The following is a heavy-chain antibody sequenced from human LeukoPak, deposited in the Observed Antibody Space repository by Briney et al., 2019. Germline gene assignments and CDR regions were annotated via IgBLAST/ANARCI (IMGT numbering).Heavy chain of an antibody. V-gene: IGHV4-39*01. CDR1: GDSISSNTHY. CDR3: ARQPYYYYMDV. CDR2: IYYSGNT. Sequence: SETLSLTCTVSGDSISSNTHYWGWIRQSPGKGLEWIGSIYYSGNTYYNPSLESRVTMSIDTSKNQFSLNLRSVTAADTAVYYCARQPYYYYMDVWGKGTTVTISS. J-gene: IGHJ6*03.